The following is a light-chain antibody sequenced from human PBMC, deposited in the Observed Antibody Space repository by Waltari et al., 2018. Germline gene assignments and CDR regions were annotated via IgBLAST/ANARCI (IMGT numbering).Light chain of an antibody. Sequence: EIVLTQSPRTLSLSPGARTPLSCRASQGVGKYLPWYQQRPGQAPRLLLYHPSIRATGIPDRFSGSGCGTDFSLTISRLEPEDFAVYYCQKYDFLPATFGQGTTVEIK. J-gene: IGKJ1*01. CDR2: HPS. V-gene: IGKV3-20*01. CDR3: QKYDFLPAT. CDR1: QGVGKY.